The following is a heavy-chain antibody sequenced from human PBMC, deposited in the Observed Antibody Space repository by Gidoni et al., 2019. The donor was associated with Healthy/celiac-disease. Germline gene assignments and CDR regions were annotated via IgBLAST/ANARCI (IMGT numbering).Heavy chain of an antibody. D-gene: IGHD3-3*01. CDR3: ATSSGYYDFWGNWFDP. Sequence: QVPLVESVGGVVQPGRSLRLSCAASGFTFRSYGMHWVRQAPGKGLEWVAVISYDGSNKYYADSVKGRFTISRDNSKNTLYLQMNSLRAEDTAVYYCATSSGYYDFWGNWFDPWGQGTLVTVSS. J-gene: IGHJ5*02. CDR1: GFTFRSYG. CDR2: ISYDGSNK. V-gene: IGHV3-30*03.